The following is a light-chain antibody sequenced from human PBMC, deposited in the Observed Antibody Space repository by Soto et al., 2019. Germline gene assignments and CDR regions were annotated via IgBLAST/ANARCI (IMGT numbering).Light chain of an antibody. V-gene: IGLV9-49*01. Sequence: QSVLTQPPSASASLGASVTLTCTLSSGYSNYKVDWYQQRPGKGPRFVMRVGTGGIVGSKGDGIPDRFSVFGSGLNRYLTIKNIQEEDESDYHCGADHGSGSNLGVVFGGGTKLTVL. CDR3: GADHGSGSNLGVV. J-gene: IGLJ2*01. CDR1: SGYSNYK. CDR2: VGTGGIVG.